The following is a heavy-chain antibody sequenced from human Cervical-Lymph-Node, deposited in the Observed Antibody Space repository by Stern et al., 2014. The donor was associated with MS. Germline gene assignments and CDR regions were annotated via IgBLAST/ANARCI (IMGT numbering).Heavy chain of an antibody. CDR1: GFSLRDSGMC. J-gene: IGHJ4*02. D-gene: IGHD4-23*01. CDR3: ARIRDAGNSVDY. V-gene: IGHV2-70*01. CDR2: IDWEDDK. Sequence: QVTLKESGPALVKPTQTLTLTCTFSGFSLRDSGMCVNWIRQPPGKAVEWLALIDWEDDKYYSTSLKTRLTISKDTSKNQVVLTMTNMDPVDTATYYCARIRDAGNSVDYWGQGILVTVSS.